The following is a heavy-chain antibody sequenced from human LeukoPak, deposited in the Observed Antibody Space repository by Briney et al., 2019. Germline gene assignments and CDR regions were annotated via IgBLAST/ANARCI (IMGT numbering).Heavy chain of an antibody. CDR2: IWYDGSNK. CDR3: AKEKDYMDV. Sequence: GGSLRLSCAASGFTFSSYGMHWVRQAPGKGLEWVAVIWYDGSNKYYADSVKGRFTISRDNSKNTLYLQMNSLRAEDTAVYYCAKEKDYMDVWGKGTTVTDSS. V-gene: IGHV3-33*06. J-gene: IGHJ6*03. CDR1: GFTFSSYG.